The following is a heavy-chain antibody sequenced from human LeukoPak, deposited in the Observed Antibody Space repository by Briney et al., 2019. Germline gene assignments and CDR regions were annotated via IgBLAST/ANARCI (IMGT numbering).Heavy chain of an antibody. D-gene: IGHD3-16*01. V-gene: IGHV1-46*04. CDR1: GYTFTSYQ. Sequence: ASVKVSCKASGYTFTSYQMYWVRQAPGQGLEWMGRISPSGGSASYTQKLQGRVTMTRDTSTSTAYTELSSLRFEDTAVYYCVREGGEYWGQGTLVSVSS. J-gene: IGHJ4*02. CDR3: VREGGEY. CDR2: ISPSGGSA.